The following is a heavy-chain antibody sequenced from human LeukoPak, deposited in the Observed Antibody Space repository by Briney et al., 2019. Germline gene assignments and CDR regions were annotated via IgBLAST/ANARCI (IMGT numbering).Heavy chain of an antibody. CDR3: ARDADGNSPFQH. Sequence: GASVKVSCKASGGTFSSYAISWVRQAPGQGLEWMGWISAYNGNTNYAQKLQGRVTMTTDTSTSTAYMELRSLRSDDTAVYYCARDADGNSPFQHWGQGTLVTVSS. CDR1: GGTFSSYA. J-gene: IGHJ1*01. V-gene: IGHV1-18*01. D-gene: IGHD4-23*01. CDR2: ISAYNGNT.